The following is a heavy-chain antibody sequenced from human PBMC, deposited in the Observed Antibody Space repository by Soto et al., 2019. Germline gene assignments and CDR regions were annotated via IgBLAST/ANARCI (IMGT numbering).Heavy chain of an antibody. J-gene: IGHJ4*02. D-gene: IGHD1-20*01. CDR1: GFTFSSYG. V-gene: IGHV3-30*03. CDR3: AIISGPVDY. CDR2: ISYDGSNK. Sequence: GGSLRLSCAASGFTFSSYGMHWVRQAPGKGLEWVAVISYDGSNKYYADSVKGRFTISRDNSKNTLYLQMNSLRAEDTAVYYCAIISGPVDYWGQGTLVTVSS.